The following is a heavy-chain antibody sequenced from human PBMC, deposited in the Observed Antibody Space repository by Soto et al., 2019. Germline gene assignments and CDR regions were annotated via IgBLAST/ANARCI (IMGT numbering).Heavy chain of an antibody. J-gene: IGHJ4*02. CDR1: GFRFWNYW. D-gene: IGHD6-13*01. V-gene: IGHV3-7*03. CDR3: AKGQLADSRYPDY. CDR2: IKQDGSEK. Sequence: GGSLRISCAASGFRFWNYWMSWVCQDPGKGLEWVANIKQDGSEKYYADSVKGRFTISRDNAKNTLYLQMNSLRAEDTAVFHSAKGQLADSRYPDYWGKRTLDTGSS.